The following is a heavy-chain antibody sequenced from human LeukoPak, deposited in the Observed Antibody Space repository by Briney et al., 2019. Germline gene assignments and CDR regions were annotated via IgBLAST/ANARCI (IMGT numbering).Heavy chain of an antibody. Sequence: GGSLKLSCAASGFTFSGSAMHWVRQASGKGLEWVGRIRSKATSYATAYVASVKGRFTISRDDSNNTAYLQMNSLRTEDTAVYYCTRLSAVVDAFDIWGQGTMVTVSS. V-gene: IGHV3-73*01. D-gene: IGHD2-15*01. CDR1: GFTFSGSA. CDR2: IRSKATSYAT. J-gene: IGHJ3*02. CDR3: TRLSAVVDAFDI.